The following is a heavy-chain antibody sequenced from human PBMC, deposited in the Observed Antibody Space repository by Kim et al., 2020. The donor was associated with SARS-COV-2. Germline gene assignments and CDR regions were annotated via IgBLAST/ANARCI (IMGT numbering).Heavy chain of an antibody. D-gene: IGHD2-2*01. CDR2: INHSGST. CDR3: ARGGMGSTLLYGMDV. CDR1: GGSFSGYY. Sequence: SETLSLTCAVYGGSFSGYYWSWIRQPPGKGLEWIGEINHSGSTNYNPSLKSRVTISVDTSKNQFSLKLSSVTAADTAVYYCARGGMGSTLLYGMDVWGQGTTVTVSS. J-gene: IGHJ6*02. V-gene: IGHV4-34*01.